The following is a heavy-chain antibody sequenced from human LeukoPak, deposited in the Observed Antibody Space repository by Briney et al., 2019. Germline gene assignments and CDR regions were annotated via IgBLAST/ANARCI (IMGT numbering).Heavy chain of an antibody. CDR2: IYYSGST. CDR3: ARYGIAARPTDY. J-gene: IGHJ4*02. Sequence: PSETLSLTCTVSGGSISSSSYYWGWIRQPPGKGLEWIGSIYYSGSTCYNPSLKSRVTISVDTSKNQFSLKLSSVTAADTAVYYCARYGIAARPTDYWGQGTLVTVSS. D-gene: IGHD6-6*01. CDR1: GGSISSSSYY. V-gene: IGHV4-39*01.